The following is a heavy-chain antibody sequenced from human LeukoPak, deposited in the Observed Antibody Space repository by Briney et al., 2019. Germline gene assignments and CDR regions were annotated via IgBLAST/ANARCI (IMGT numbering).Heavy chain of an antibody. J-gene: IGHJ4*02. D-gene: IGHD2-2*01. V-gene: IGHV3-30*02. CDR1: GFTFSSYG. CDR2: IRYDGSNK. CDR3: AKDPKKQYPDYFDY. Sequence: GGSLRLSCAASGFTFSSYGMHWVRQAPGKGLEWVAFIRYDGSNKYYADSVKGRFTISRDNSKNTLYLQMNSLRAEDTAVYYCAKDPKKQYPDYFDYWGQGTLVTVSS.